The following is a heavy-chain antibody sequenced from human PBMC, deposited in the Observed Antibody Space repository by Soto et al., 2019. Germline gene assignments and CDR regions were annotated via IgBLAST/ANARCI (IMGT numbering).Heavy chain of an antibody. D-gene: IGHD1-26*01. Sequence: AGRSLRLSCAVPGFSVSSKDLSWGRKAPGKAMECVSVHYSGGSTYYADSVQGRFTISRDKSNNTLYLQMRRVRAEDTAVYFCARHRHPRGTVGATSPLDPWGQGTPVTVSS. CDR1: GFSVSSKD. J-gene: IGHJ5*02. CDR2: HYSGGST. V-gene: IGHV3-53*01. CDR3: ARHRHPRGTVGATSPLDP.